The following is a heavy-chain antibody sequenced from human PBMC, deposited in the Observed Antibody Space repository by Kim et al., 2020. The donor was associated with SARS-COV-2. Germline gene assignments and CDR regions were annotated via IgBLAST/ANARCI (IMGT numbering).Heavy chain of an antibody. Sequence: GGSLRLSCAASGFTFSSYAMSWVRQAPGKGLEWVSAISGSGGSTYYADSVKGRFTISRDNSKNTLYLQMNSLRAEDTAVYYCAKALSRYCSGGSCSFYGMDVCGQGNTVTVSS. CDR1: GFTFSSYA. V-gene: IGHV3-23*01. CDR2: ISGSGGST. J-gene: IGHJ6*02. D-gene: IGHD2-15*01. CDR3: AKALSRYCSGGSCSFYGMDV.